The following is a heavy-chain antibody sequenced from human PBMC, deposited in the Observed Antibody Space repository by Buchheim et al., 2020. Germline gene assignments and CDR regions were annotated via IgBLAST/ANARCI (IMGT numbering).Heavy chain of an antibody. CDR3: ARHLSGFDAFDI. D-gene: IGHD6-19*01. Sequence: QVQLQESGPGLVKPSGTLSLTCAVSGDSISSNYWWSWVRQFPGNGLEWIGEIYRSGNTNYNPSLRSRVTISLDKSNNHFSLRLSSVTGADTAVYYCARHLSGFDAFDIWGQGT. CDR1: GDSISSNYW. CDR2: IYRSGNT. V-gene: IGHV4-4*02. J-gene: IGHJ3*02.